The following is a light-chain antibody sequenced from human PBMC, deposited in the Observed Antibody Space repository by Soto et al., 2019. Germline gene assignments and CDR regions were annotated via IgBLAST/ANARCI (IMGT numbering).Light chain of an antibody. Sequence: EIVLTQSPATLSLSPGERATLSCRASQSVSTNLAWYQQIPGQAPRLLIYGASTRATGISVRFSGSGSGTEFTLTISSLQSEDFAVYYCQHYDNWPPRTFGQGTKVDIK. CDR1: QSVSTN. CDR3: QHYDNWPPRT. CDR2: GAS. J-gene: IGKJ1*01. V-gene: IGKV3-15*01.